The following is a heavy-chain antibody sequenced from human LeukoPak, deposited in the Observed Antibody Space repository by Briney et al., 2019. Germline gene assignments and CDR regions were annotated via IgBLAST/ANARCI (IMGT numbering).Heavy chain of an antibody. CDR3: ARDEAWSSDY. CDR1: GFTFSRYW. J-gene: IGHJ4*02. CDR2: IKHDGSEK. Sequence: GGSLRLSCAASGFTFSRYWMSWVRQAPGKGLEWVANIKHDGSEKNYVDSVKGRFTISRDNAKNSVHLQVNNLRAGDTALYYCARDEAWSSDYWGQGTLVTVSS. D-gene: IGHD3-10*01. V-gene: IGHV3-7*05.